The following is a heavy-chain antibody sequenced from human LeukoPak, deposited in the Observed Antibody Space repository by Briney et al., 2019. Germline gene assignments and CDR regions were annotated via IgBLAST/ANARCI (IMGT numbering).Heavy chain of an antibody. CDR3: AGVGAIFGGAFDI. Sequence: PGGSLRLSCAASGFTFSSYAMHWVRQAPGKGLEWVAVISYDGSNKYYADSVKGRFTISRDNSKNTLYLQMNSLRAEDTAVYYCAGVGAIFGGAFDIWGQGTMVTVSS. CDR2: ISYDGSNK. CDR1: GFTFSSYA. V-gene: IGHV3-30-3*01. D-gene: IGHD1-26*01. J-gene: IGHJ3*02.